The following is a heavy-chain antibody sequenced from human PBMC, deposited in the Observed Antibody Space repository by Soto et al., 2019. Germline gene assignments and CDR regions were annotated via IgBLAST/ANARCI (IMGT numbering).Heavy chain of an antibody. V-gene: IGHV4-34*01. J-gene: IGHJ4*02. CDR3: ARDKITGLFDY. D-gene: IGHD2-8*02. CDR2: INHSGST. Sequence: QVQLLQWGAGLLKPSETLSLTCAVYGGSFSGYYWTWIRQPPGTGLEWIGEINHSGSTNYKPSLKSRVTISIDTSKNQFSLKLTSVTAADTAVYYCARDKITGLFDYWGQGTLVTVSS. CDR1: GGSFSGYY.